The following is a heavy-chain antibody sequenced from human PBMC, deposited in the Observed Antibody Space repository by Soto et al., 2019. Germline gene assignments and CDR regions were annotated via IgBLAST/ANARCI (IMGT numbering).Heavy chain of an antibody. D-gene: IGHD2-15*01. CDR1: GYTFTSYD. Sequence: ASVKVSCKASGYTFTSYDINWVRQATGQGLEWMGWMNPNSGNTGDAQKFQGRVTMTRNTSISTAYMELSSLRSEDTAVYYCASTNLYSSGGSCYSFEYWGQGTLVTVSS. V-gene: IGHV1-8*01. CDR3: ASTNLYSSGGSCYSFEY. CDR2: MNPNSGNT. J-gene: IGHJ4*02.